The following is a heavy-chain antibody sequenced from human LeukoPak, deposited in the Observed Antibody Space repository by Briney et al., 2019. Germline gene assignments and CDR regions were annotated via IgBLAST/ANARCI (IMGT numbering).Heavy chain of an antibody. Sequence: ASVKVSCKASGYIFTYYYMHWVRQAPGQGVEWMGWINPNSGGTSYAQKFQGRVTMTRDTSISTVYMELSRLTSDDTAVYYCARDPPGVVASRQIFDIWGQGTMVTVSS. D-gene: IGHD2-2*01. V-gene: IGHV1-2*02. CDR3: ARDPPGVVASRQIFDI. CDR1: GYIFTYYY. J-gene: IGHJ3*02. CDR2: INPNSGGT.